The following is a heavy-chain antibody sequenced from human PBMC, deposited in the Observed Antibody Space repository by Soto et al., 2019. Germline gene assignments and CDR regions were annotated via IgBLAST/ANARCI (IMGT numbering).Heavy chain of an antibody. J-gene: IGHJ4*02. V-gene: IGHV3-23*01. D-gene: IGHD6-25*01. CDR3: SRDPRLADY. Sequence: EVQLSESGGDLRQPGGSLRLSCAASGFTFTNYAMTWVRQTPGKGLEWVSGISASGGLKYYADSVRGRFTVSRDNSKRSLYLQMNSLTVEDTAVYYCSRDPRLADYWGQGTLVTVSS. CDR1: GFTFTNYA. CDR2: ISASGGLK.